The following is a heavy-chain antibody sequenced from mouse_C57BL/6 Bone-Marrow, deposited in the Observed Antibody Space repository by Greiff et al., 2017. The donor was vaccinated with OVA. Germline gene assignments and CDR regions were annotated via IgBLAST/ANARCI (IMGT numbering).Heavy chain of an antibody. CDR3: TTGTTVVAHRYFDV. V-gene: IGHV14-4*01. D-gene: IGHD1-1*01. J-gene: IGHJ1*03. CDR2: IDPENGDT. CDR1: GFNIKDDY. Sequence: VQLKESGAELVRPGASVKLSCTASGFNIKDDYMHWVKQRPEQGLEWIGWIDPENGDTEYASKFQGKATVTADTSSNTAYLQLSSLTSEDTAVYYCTTGTTVVAHRYFDVWGTGTTVTVSS.